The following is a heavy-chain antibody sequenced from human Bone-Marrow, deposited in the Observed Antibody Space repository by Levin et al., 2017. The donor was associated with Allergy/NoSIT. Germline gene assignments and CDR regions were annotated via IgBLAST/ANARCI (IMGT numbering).Heavy chain of an antibody. CDR3: ARVEYYGKLEVNYDYYGMDV. V-gene: IGHV3-7*01. CDR1: GFTFSSYW. Sequence: GESLKISCAASGFTFSSYWMSWVRQAPGKGLEWVANIKQDGSEKYYVDSVKGRFTISRDNAKNSLYLQMNSLRAEDTAVYYCARVEYYGKLEVNYDYYGMDVWGQGTTVTVS. D-gene: IGHD2/OR15-2a*01. CDR2: IKQDGSEK. J-gene: IGHJ6*02.